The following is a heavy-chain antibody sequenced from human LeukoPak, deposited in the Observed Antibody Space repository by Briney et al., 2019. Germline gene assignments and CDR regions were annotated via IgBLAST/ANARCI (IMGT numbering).Heavy chain of an antibody. Sequence: PGGSLRLSCAASGFTLSNHWMIWVRQAPGKGLECVANIKQDGIEKYYLDSVKGRFTISRDNAKNSLYLQMNSLRAEDTAVFYCASGASHYYGMDVWGQGTTVTVSS. J-gene: IGHJ6*02. CDR3: ASGASHYYGMDV. V-gene: IGHV3-7*03. D-gene: IGHD3-16*01. CDR1: GFTLSNHW. CDR2: IKQDGIEK.